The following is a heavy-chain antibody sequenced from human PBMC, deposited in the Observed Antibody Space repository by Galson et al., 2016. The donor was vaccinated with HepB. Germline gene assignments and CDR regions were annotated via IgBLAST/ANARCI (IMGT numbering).Heavy chain of an antibody. V-gene: IGHV1-8*01. CDR3: ARVYSSSWYYRDFDAFDI. CDR2: MNPNSGNT. D-gene: IGHD6-13*01. J-gene: IGHJ3*02. Sequence: SVKVSCKASGYTFTSYDINWVRQATGQGLEWMGWMNPNSGNTGYAQKFQGRVTMTRNTSISTAYMELSSLRSEDTAVYYCARVYSSSWYYRDFDAFDIWGQGTMVTVSS. CDR1: GYTFTSYD.